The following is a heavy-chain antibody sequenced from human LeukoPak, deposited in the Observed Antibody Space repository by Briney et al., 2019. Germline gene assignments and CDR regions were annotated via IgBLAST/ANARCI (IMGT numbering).Heavy chain of an antibody. D-gene: IGHD3-22*01. CDR3: AKDLYDSSGYYYGFFDY. CDR1: GFTFSSYA. J-gene: IGHJ4*02. Sequence: PGGSLRLSCAASGFTFSSYAMSWVRQAPGKGLEWVSAISGSGGSTYYADSVKGRFTIPRDNSKNTLYLQMNSLRAEDTAVYYCAKDLYDSSGYYYGFFDYWGQGTLVTVSS. CDR2: ISGSGGST. V-gene: IGHV3-23*01.